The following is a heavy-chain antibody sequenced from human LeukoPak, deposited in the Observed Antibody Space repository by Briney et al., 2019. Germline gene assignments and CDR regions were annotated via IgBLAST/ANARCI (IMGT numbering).Heavy chain of an antibody. CDR2: IYYSGST. D-gene: IGHD4-17*01. CDR1: GGSISSYY. J-gene: IGHJ4*02. Sequence: SETLSLTCTVSGGSISSYYWSWIRQPPGKGLEWIGYIYYSGSTNYNPSLKSRVTISVDTSKNQFSLKPSSVTAADTAVYYCAREITVTRPFDYWGPGTLVTVSS. V-gene: IGHV4-59*12. CDR3: AREITVTRPFDY.